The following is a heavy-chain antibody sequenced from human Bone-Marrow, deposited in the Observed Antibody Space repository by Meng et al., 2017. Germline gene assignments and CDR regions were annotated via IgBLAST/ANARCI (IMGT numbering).Heavy chain of an antibody. V-gene: IGHV3-48*03. CDR3: AREKKYYYGSGGAFDI. D-gene: IGHD3-10*01. J-gene: IGHJ3*02. Sequence: GESLKISCAASGFTFSSYEMNWVRQAPGKGLEWVSYISSSGSTIYYADSVKGRFTISRDNAKNSLYLQMNSLRAEDTAVYYCAREKKYYYGSGGAFDIWGQGTMVTVSS. CDR2: ISSSGSTI. CDR1: GFTFSSYE.